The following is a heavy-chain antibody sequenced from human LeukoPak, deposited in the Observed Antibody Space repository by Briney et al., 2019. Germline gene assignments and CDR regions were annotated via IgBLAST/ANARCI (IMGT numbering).Heavy chain of an antibody. CDR3: VKGGRWVGATVWSDI. Sequence: PAETLRLSCTASGFTFSSYAMHWGRQAPPKRLEYVSAISSEGRITYYADSVKGRFTNSRDNSKNTLYIQMSSLRAEDPAVYYCVKGGRWVGATVWSDIWGQGKMVTVSS. J-gene: IGHJ3*02. V-gene: IGHV3-64*05. CDR1: GFTFSSYA. CDR2: ISSEGRIT. D-gene: IGHD1-26*01.